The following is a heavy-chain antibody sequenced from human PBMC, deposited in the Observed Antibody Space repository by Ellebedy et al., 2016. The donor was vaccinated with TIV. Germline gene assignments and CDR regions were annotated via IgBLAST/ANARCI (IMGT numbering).Heavy chain of an antibody. CDR2: ISSSGNYI. V-gene: IGHV3-21*01. J-gene: IGHJ6*02. CDR3: ARANRADYYDSSVEYYYYGMDV. D-gene: IGHD3-22*01. Sequence: GGSLRLXXAASGFTFSNFWMSWVRQAPGKGLEWVSSISSSGNYIYYADSVKGRFTISRDNARNSLYLQMNSLRAEDTAVYYCARANRADYYDSSVEYYYYGMDVWGQGTTVTVSS. CDR1: GFTFSNFW.